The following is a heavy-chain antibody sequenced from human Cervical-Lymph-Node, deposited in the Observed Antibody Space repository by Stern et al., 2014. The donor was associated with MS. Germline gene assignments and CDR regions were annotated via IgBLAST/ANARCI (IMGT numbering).Heavy chain of an antibody. D-gene: IGHD1-26*01. CDR3: ARDLVDGLLGGPGSSDY. CDR1: GYTFTTYY. Sequence: VQLVASGAEVKKPGASVKVSCKASGYTFTTYYILWVRQAPGQVLEWMGIINPSYGSTTYAQNCQGRVTLTRDTSTSTVSMELTSLRSEDTAVFYCARDLVDGLLGGPGSSDYWGQGTLVTVSS. V-gene: IGHV1-46*03. CDR2: INPSYGST. J-gene: IGHJ4*02.